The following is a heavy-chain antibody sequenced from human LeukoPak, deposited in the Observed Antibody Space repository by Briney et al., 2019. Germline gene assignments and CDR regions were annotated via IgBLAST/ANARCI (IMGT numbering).Heavy chain of an antibody. D-gene: IGHD6-19*01. CDR3: AREGGSGWYYFDY. V-gene: IGHV4-38-2*02. J-gene: IGHJ4*02. CDR2: IYHSGST. CDR1: GASISSDY. Sequence: PSDTLSFTCIVSGASISSDYWGWIRQPPGKGLEWIGSIYHSGSTYYNPSLKSRVTISVDTSKNQFSLKLSSVTAADTAVYYCAREGGSGWYYFDYWGQGTLVTVSS.